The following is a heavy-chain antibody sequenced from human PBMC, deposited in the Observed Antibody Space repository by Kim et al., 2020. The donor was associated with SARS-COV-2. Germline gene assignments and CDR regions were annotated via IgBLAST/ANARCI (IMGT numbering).Heavy chain of an antibody. CDR3: ARDQRITMVQGVPDSYYGMDV. D-gene: IGHD3-10*01. V-gene: IGHV3-21*01. Sequence: GGSLRLSCAASGFTFSSYSMNWVRQAPGKGLEWVSSISSSSSYIYYADSVKGRFTISRDNAKNSLYLQMNSLRAEDTAVYYCARDQRITMVQGVPDSYYGMDVWGQGTTVTVSS. CDR1: GFTFSSYS. J-gene: IGHJ6*02. CDR2: ISSSSSYI.